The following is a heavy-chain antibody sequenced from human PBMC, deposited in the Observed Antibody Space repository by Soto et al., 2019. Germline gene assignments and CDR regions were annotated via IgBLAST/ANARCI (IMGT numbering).Heavy chain of an antibody. CDR2: ISVGGGST. CDR1: GFTFSSYA. J-gene: IGHJ6*02. V-gene: IGHV3-23*01. Sequence: EVQLLESGGGLVQPGGSLRLSCAASGFTFSSYAMSWVRQAPGKGLEWVAAISVGGGSTYYADSVKGRFTISRDNSKKTLDLQMNSLRAEDTAVYYCAKASSSTYYFYYGMDVWGQGTTVTVSS. CDR3: AKASSSTYYFYYGMDV. D-gene: IGHD6-6*01.